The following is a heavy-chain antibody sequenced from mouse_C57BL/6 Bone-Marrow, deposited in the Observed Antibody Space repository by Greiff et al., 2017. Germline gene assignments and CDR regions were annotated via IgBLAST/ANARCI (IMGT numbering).Heavy chain of an antibody. D-gene: IGHD4-1*01. CDR2: IYPSDSET. CDR1: GYTFTSYW. V-gene: IGHV1-61*01. Sequence: QVQLKQPGAELVRPGSSVKLSCKASGYTFTSYWMDWVKQRPGQGLEWIGNIYPSDSETHYNQKFKDKATLTVDKSSSTAYMQLSSLTSEDSAVYYCARRLGDAMDYWGQGTSVTVSS. CDR3: ARRLGDAMDY. J-gene: IGHJ4*01.